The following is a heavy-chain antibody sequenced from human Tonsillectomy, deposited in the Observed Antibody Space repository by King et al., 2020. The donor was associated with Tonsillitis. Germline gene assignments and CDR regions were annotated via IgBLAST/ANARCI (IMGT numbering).Heavy chain of an antibody. V-gene: IGHV3-7*03. CDR3: AREYSVAAAYYGTDV. D-gene: IGHD6-13*01. CDR1: GFTFSSYW. Sequence: VQLVESGGGLVQPGGSLRLSCAASGFTFSSYWMSWVRQAPGKGLEWVANIKQDGSEKYYVDSVKGRFTISRDNSKNSLYLQMNSLRDEDTAVYYCAREYSVAAAYYGTDVCGQGATVTVSS. CDR2: IKQDGSEK. J-gene: IGHJ6*02.